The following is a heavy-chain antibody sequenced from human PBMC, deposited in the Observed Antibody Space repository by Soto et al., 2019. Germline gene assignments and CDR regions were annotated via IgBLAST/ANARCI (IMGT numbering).Heavy chain of an antibody. V-gene: IGHV4-31*03. CDR2: IYYSGST. Sequence: SETLSLTCTVSGDSISSGGYYWSWIRQHPGKGLEWIGYIYYSGSTYYNPSLKSRVTISVDTSKNQFSLKLSSVTAADTAVYYCARRGPGYCTNGVCYHFDYWRQGTLVTVSS. J-gene: IGHJ4*02. CDR3: ARRGPGYCTNGVCYHFDY. CDR1: GDSISSGGYY. D-gene: IGHD2-8*01.